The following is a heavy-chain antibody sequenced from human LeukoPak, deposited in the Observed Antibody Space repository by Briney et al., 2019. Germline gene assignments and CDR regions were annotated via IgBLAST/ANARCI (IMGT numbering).Heavy chain of an antibody. Sequence: GGSPRLSPAPSLVNIGVEWMSWRPATPGRRRELVDNIRRDEHNTHYVHYVKGRFTHTRYNAHNSFFLQMNSLRAEDTAVYFCAREGSGLSKHWGQGTLVTVSS. D-gene: IGHD3-10*01. CDR3: AREGSGLSKH. CDR1: LVNIGVEW. CDR2: IRRDEHNT. V-gene: IGHV3-7*01. J-gene: IGHJ4*02.